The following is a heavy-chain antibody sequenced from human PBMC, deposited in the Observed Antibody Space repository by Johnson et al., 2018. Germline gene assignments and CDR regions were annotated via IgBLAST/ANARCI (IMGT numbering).Heavy chain of an antibody. Sequence: QVQLVQSGAEVKKPGASVKVSCKASGYTFTSYDINWVRQATGQGLEWMGWMNPNIGNAGYAQKFQGRITMTGDASISTAYMELSSLRSDDTAMYYCARRLHYSGSWVDYWGQGTLVTVSS. CDR2: MNPNIGNA. CDR3: ARRLHYSGSWVDY. CDR1: GYTFTSYD. J-gene: IGHJ4*02. D-gene: IGHD6-6*01. V-gene: IGHV1-8*01.